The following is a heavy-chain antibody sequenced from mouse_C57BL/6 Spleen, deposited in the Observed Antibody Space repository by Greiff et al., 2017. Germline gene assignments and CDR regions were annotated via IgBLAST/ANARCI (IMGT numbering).Heavy chain of an antibody. Sequence: QVQLQQPGAELVKPGASVKMSCKASGYTFTSYWITWVKQRPGQGLEWIGDIYPGSGSTNYNEKFKSKATLTGDTSSSTAYMQLSSLTSEDSAVYYCATSYYDYPWFAYWGQGTLVTVSA. J-gene: IGHJ3*01. V-gene: IGHV1-55*01. CDR2: IYPGSGST. D-gene: IGHD2-4*01. CDR3: ATSYYDYPWFAY. CDR1: GYTFTSYW.